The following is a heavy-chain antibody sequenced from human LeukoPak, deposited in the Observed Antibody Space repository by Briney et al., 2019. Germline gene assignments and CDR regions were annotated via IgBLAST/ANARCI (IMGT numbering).Heavy chain of an antibody. J-gene: IGHJ4*02. CDR1: GCSISSYD. V-gene: IGHV4-59*01. CDR2: IYYSGST. Sequence: PSETLSLTCTVSGCSISSYDWSWIRQPPGKGLEWIGDIYYSGSTNYNPSLKSRVTISVDTSNNQSSLKLSSVTAADTAVYYCARESQGHFDYWGPGTLVTVSS. CDR3: ARESQGHFDY.